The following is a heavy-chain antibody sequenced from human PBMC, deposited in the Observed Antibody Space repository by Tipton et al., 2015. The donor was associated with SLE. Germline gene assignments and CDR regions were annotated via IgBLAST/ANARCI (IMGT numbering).Heavy chain of an antibody. CDR3: ARRGLVGPERYFDL. V-gene: IGHV4-39*01. CDR1: GGSISSSSYS. CDR2: IYSGGRT. J-gene: IGHJ2*01. Sequence: TLSLTCTVSGGSISSSSYSWGWVRQPPGTGLGWIGNIYSGGRTYYNPSLKSRVTMFVDTSKNQFSLHLRSVTAADTAVFYCARRGLVGPERYFDLWGRGTLVTVSS. D-gene: IGHD3/OR15-3a*01.